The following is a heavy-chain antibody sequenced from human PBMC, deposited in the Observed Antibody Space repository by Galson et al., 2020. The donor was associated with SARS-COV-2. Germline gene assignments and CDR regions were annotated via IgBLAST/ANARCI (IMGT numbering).Heavy chain of an antibody. CDR2: IHDSGSA. J-gene: IGHJ4*02. CDR3: ARGIRGSYGRRGDGGNSYFLDS. V-gene: IGHV4-34*01. CDR1: SGPFSPYY. D-gene: IGHD2-21*02. Sequence: SETLSLTCVVYSGPFSPYYWTWIRQPPGKALEWIGEIHDSGSAKYKSSLQSRVTISQDMSKKQFSLTLRSLTAADSAVYFCARGIRGSYGRRGDGGNSYFLDSWGQGTPVTVSS.